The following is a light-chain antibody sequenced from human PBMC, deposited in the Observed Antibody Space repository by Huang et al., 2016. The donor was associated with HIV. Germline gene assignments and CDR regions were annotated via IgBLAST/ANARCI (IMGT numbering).Light chain of an antibody. CDR2: GAS. CDR1: LSFSSD. Sequence: EIVMAQSPATLSVSPGERATLSCRASLSFSSDLAWYQHKPGQAPRLLIYGASTRATGIPARCSGSGSGTEFTLTISSLKSEDSAVYYCQQYNNWWTFGQGTKVEI. CDR3: QQYNNWWT. V-gene: IGKV3-15*01. J-gene: IGKJ1*01.